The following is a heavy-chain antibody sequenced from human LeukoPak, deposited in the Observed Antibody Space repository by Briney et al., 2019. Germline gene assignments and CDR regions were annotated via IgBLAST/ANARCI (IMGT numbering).Heavy chain of an antibody. CDR2: IRSSGGSR. CDR3: AKDSDRYN. Sequence: GGSLRLSCAASGFTFSSYAMSWVRQAPGKGLEWVGAIRSSGGSRYYTDSVKGRFTISRDNSKNTLYLQMNSLRAEDTAVYYCAKDSDRYNWGQGTLVTVSS. CDR1: GFTFSSYA. J-gene: IGHJ4*02. V-gene: IGHV3-23*01. D-gene: IGHD1-1*01.